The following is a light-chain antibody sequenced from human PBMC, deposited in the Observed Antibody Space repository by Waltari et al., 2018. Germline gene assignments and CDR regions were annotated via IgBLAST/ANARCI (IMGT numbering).Light chain of an antibody. CDR2: QDD. CDR3: QAWGDSVAV. Sequence: SYELTQPPSVSVFPGQTASIACSGDRLGEKYTFWYQMKPGQSPQLLMVQDDRRPSGIPERFSGSNAGNTATLTISGTQAMDEADYYCQAWGDSVAVFGGGTKLTVL. CDR1: RLGEKY. J-gene: IGLJ2*01. V-gene: IGLV3-1*01.